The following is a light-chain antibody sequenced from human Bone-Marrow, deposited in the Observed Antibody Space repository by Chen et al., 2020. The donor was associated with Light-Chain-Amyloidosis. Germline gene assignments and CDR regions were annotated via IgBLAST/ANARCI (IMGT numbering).Light chain of an antibody. Sequence: SYELTQPPSVSVSPGQTARITCSGDDLPTKYAYWYQQKPGQAPVLVIHRDTERPSGISERFSGSSSGTTATLTISGVQAEEEADYHCQSADSSGTYEVIVGGGTKLTV. CDR2: RDT. CDR1: DLPTKY. J-gene: IGLJ2*01. CDR3: QSADSSGTYEVI. V-gene: IGLV3-25*02.